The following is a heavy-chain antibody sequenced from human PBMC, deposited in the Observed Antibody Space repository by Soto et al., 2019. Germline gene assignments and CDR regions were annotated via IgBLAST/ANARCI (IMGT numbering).Heavy chain of an antibody. Sequence: PSETLSLTCTVSGGSISSGGYYWTWIRQHPGKGLEWIGYIYYSGSADYNPSLKSRVGMSVETSTNQFSLILRCVTAADTAVYYCARVAYSSSSGSYYFDYWGQGTLVTVSS. D-gene: IGHD6-6*01. J-gene: IGHJ4*02. V-gene: IGHV4-31*03. CDR2: IYYSGSA. CDR3: ARVAYSSSSGSYYFDY. CDR1: GGSISSGGYY.